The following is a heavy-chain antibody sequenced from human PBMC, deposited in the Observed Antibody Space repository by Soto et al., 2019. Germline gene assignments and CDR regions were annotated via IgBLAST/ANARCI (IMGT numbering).Heavy chain of an antibody. CDR1: GYTFTSYG. J-gene: IGHJ4*02. D-gene: IGHD2-2*01. CDR2: ISAYNGNT. Sequence: ASVKVSCKASGYTFTSYGISWLRQAPGQGLEWMGWISAYNGNTNYAQKLQGRVTMTTDTSTSTAYMELRSLRSDDTAVYYCARVRRYCSSTSCPHDYWGQGTLVTVSS. V-gene: IGHV1-18*01. CDR3: ARVRRYCSSTSCPHDY.